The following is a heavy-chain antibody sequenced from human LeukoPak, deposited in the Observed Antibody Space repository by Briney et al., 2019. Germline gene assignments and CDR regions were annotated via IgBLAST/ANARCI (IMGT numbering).Heavy chain of an antibody. CDR2: IYYGGNT. D-gene: IGHD5-18*01. V-gene: IGHV4-59*01. J-gene: IGHJ4*02. CDR1: GGSFGSFY. Sequence: SETLSLTCSVSGGSFGSFYWSWIRQTPGEGLEWIGYIYYGGNTNYNPSLKSRVTISVDTSKNQFSLKVSSVTAADTAVYYCARGRVDTVLAHWGQGTLVTVSS. CDR3: ARGRVDTVLAH.